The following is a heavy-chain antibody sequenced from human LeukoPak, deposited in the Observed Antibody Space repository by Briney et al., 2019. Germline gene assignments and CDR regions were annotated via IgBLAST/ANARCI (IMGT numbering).Heavy chain of an antibody. J-gene: IGHJ5*02. V-gene: IGHV4-39*02. CDR3: ARDFPGPPSRRWFDP. Sequence: SETLSLTCSVSGGSISSSSYYWGWIRQPPGKGLEWIGSINYSGTTYYNPSLKSRVTISVDTSKNQVSLKLTSVTAADTAVYYCARDFPGPPSRRWFDPWGQGTLVTVSS. CDR2: INYSGTT. CDR1: GGSISSSSYY.